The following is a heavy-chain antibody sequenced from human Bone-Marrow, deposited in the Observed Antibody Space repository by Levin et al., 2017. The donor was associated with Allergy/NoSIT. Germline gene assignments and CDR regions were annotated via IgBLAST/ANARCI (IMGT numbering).Heavy chain of an antibody. D-gene: IGHD6-19*01. CDR3: ARDLIADYSSRYYGMDV. Sequence: SCAASGFTFSSSSMNWVRQAPGRWLEWVSYISSGRSAIYYADSVKGRFTISRDNARNSLYLQMNSLRDEDTAVYYCARDLIADYSSRYYGMDVWGQGTTVTVSS. J-gene: IGHJ6*02. CDR2: ISSGRSAI. V-gene: IGHV3-48*02. CDR1: GFTFSSSS.